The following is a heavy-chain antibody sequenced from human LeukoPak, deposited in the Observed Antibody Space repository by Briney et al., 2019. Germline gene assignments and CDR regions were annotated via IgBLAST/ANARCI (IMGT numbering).Heavy chain of an antibody. Sequence: SETLSLTCTVSGGSISSYYWSWIRQPPGKGLEWIGYIYYSGSTNYNPSLKSRVTISVDTSKNQFSLKLSSVTAADTAVYYCAKTQTMMGAFDVWGQGTKVTVSS. D-gene: IGHD3-22*01. J-gene: IGHJ3*01. V-gene: IGHV4-59*08. CDR1: GGSISSYY. CDR2: IYYSGST. CDR3: AKTQTMMGAFDV.